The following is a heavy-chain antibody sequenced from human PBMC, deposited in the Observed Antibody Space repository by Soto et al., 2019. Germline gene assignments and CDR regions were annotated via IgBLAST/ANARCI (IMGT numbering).Heavy chain of an antibody. CDR3: ARVGYSSSSGIFDY. CDR1: GASISSGGYY. Sequence: TLSLTCPVSGASISSGGYYWSWIRQHPGKGLEWIGYIYYSGSTYYNPSLKSRVTISVDTSKNQFSLKLSSVTAADTAVYYCARVGYSSSSGIFDYWGQGTLVTVYS. D-gene: IGHD6-6*01. J-gene: IGHJ4*02. CDR2: IYYSGST. V-gene: IGHV4-31*03.